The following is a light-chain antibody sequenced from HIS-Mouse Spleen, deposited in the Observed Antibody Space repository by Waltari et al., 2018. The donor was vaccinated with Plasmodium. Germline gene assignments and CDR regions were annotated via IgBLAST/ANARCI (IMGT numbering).Light chain of an antibody. Sequence: SYELTQPPSVSVSPGQTARITCHGGALTKKYAYWYQQKSGQAPVLVIYEDSKRPSGIPERFSGSSSGTMATLTISGAQVEDEADYYCYSTDSSGNHRVFGGGTKLTVL. J-gene: IGLJ3*02. CDR3: YSTDSSGNHRV. CDR1: ALTKKY. V-gene: IGLV3-10*01. CDR2: EDS.